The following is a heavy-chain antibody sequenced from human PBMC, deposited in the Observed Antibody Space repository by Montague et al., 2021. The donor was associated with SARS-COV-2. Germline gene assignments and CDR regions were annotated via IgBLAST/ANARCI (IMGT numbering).Heavy chain of an antibody. D-gene: IGHD3-22*01. Sequence: SETLSLTCAVYGGSFSSCYWSWIRQPPGKGLEWVGEINHSGSTKYNPSLKRRVTISVDTSETQFSLKLISVTAADPAVYYCARCTKRVFTYDYDSSGDASDYWGQGTMVTVSS. CDR1: GGSFSSCY. J-gene: IGHJ4*02. V-gene: IGHV4-34*01. CDR3: ARCTKRVFTYDYDSSGDASDY. CDR2: INHSGST.